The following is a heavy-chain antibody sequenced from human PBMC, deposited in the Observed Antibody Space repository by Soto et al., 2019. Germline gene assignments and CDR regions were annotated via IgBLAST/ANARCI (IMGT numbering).Heavy chain of an antibody. V-gene: IGHV5-51*01. D-gene: IGHD2-2*03. CDR2: IYPGDSDT. CDR1: GYSFGMFW. J-gene: IGHJ5*02. Sequence: XESLTISCKGSGYSFGMFWLGWVRQTSGKGLEYMGIIYPGDSDTKYNPSFQGQVTMSVDKSINTAYLQWRSLKASDTAIYYCVRHAFTMDRGPFDPWGQGTQVTVSS. CDR3: VRHAFTMDRGPFDP.